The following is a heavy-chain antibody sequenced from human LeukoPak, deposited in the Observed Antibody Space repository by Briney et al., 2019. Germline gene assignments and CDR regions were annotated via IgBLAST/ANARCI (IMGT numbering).Heavy chain of an antibody. CDR1: GYALTSYA. CDR2: INTNTGNP. D-gene: IGHD3-10*01. V-gene: IGHV7-4-1*02. CDR3: ARDQRVLLWFGELLQHTGNWFDL. J-gene: IGHJ5*02. Sequence: GASVKVSCKASGYALTSYAMNWVRQAPGQGLEWMGWINTNTGNPTYAQGFTGRFVFSLDTSVSTAYLQISSLKAEDTAVYYCARDQRVLLWFGELLQHTGNWFDLWGQGTLVTVSS.